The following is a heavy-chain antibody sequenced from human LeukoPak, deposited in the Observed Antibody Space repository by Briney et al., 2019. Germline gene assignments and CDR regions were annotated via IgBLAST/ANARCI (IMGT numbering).Heavy chain of an antibody. J-gene: IGHJ4*02. CDR1: GYTFTGYY. CDR3: ARGLGSSSPNFDY. D-gene: IGHD6-6*01. Sequence: ASVKVSCKASGYTFTGYYMHWVRQAPGQGLEWMGWINPNSGGTNYAQKFQGRVTMTRDTSISTAYMELSRLRSDDTAVYYCARGLGSSSPNFDYWGQGTLVTVSS. V-gene: IGHV1-2*02. CDR2: INPNSGGT.